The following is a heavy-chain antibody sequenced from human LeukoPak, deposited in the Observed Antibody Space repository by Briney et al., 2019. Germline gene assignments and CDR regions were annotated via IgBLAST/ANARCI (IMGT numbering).Heavy chain of an antibody. J-gene: IGHJ4*02. V-gene: IGHV3-15*01. CDR3: TTGLGEPGSLYFDY. Sequence: GGSLRLSCAASGFTFSNAWMSWVRQAPGKGLEWVGRIKSKTDGGTTDYAAPVKGRFTISRDDSKNTLYLQMNSLKTADTAAYYCTTGLGEPGSLYFDYWGQGTLVTVSS. CDR1: GFTFSNAW. D-gene: IGHD3-16*01. CDR2: IKSKTDGGTT.